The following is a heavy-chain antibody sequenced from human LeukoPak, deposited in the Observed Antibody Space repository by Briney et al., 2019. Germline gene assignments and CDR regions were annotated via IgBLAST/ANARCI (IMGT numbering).Heavy chain of an antibody. V-gene: IGHV3-23*01. CDR2: ISGSTTST. Sequence: PGGSLRLSCAASGFTFSSYGMNWVRQAPGKGLEWVSGISGSTTSTYYADSVKGRFTISRDNSKNTVFLQMNSLTNEDTAVYYCARDRVGASTWGYFDYWGQGTLVTVSS. D-gene: IGHD1-26*01. CDR3: ARDRVGASTWGYFDY. CDR1: GFTFSSYG. J-gene: IGHJ4*02.